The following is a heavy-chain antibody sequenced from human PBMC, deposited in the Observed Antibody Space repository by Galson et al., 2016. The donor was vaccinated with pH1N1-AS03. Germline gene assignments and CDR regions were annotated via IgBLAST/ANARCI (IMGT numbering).Heavy chain of an antibody. D-gene: IGHD1-1*01. CDR2: IDYSGNT. CDR3: ARGPPLPTSSSNYWYGLDV. Sequence: SETLSLTCSVSGGSMRNNYWTWIRQAPGKGLEWIGYIDYSGNTNYNPSLKSRVTISLDTSKNQFSLKLASVTAADTAVFFCARGPPLPTSSSNYWYGLDVWGPGAAVTVSS. J-gene: IGHJ6*02. CDR1: GGSMRNNY. V-gene: IGHV4-59*01.